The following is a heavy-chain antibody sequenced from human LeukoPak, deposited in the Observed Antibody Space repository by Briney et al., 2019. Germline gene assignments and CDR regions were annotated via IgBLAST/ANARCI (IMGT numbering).Heavy chain of an antibody. CDR3: TTGAPRAYSGSYSNC. J-gene: IGHJ4*02. CDR2: TKSKTDGGTT. CDR1: GFTFSSYG. Sequence: PGGSLRLSCAASGFTFSSYGMHWVRQAPGKGLEWVGRTKSKTDGGTTDYAAPVKGRFTISRDDSQNTLYLQMNSLKTEDTAVYYCTTGAPRAYSGSYSNCWGQGTLVAVSS. D-gene: IGHD1-26*01. V-gene: IGHV3-15*01.